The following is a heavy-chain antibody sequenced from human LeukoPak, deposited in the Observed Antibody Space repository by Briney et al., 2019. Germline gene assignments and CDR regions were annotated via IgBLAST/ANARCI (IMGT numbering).Heavy chain of an antibody. D-gene: IGHD6-6*01. CDR1: GGSIGSYY. V-gene: IGHV4-59*01. Sequence: SETLSHTCTVSGGSIGSYYWSWLRQPPGKGLEWIGYIYYSGSTNYNPSLKSRVTISVDTSKNQFSLKLSSVTAADTAVYYCARGSHIAARLFDYWGQGTLVTVSS. J-gene: IGHJ4*02. CDR2: IYYSGST. CDR3: ARGSHIAARLFDY.